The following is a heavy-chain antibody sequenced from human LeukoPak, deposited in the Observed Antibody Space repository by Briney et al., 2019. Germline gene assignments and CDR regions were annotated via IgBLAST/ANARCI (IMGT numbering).Heavy chain of an antibody. D-gene: IGHD6-13*01. CDR2: ISWNSGSI. CDR1: GFTFDDYA. J-gene: IGHJ6*02. Sequence: GGSLRLSCAASGFTFDDYAMHWVRQAPGKGLEWVSGISWNSGSIGYADSVKGRFTISRDNAKKSLYLQMNSLRAEDTALYYCAKDKSGSSYYGMDVWGQGTTATVSS. CDR3: AKDKSGSSYYGMDV. V-gene: IGHV3-9*01.